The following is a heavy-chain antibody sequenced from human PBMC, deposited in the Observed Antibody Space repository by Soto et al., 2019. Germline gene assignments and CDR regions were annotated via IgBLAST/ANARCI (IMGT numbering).Heavy chain of an antibody. V-gene: IGHV1-18*01. CDR3: ARGVGSGTYYNQYNWFDP. J-gene: IGHJ5*02. D-gene: IGHD3-10*01. CDR2: INTYNGNT. Sequence: ASVKVSCKASGYTFTNYGISWVRQDHGQGLEWMGWINTYNGNTNHAQKLQGRVTMTTDTSTSTAYMELRSLRSDDTAVYYCARGVGSGTYYNQYNWFDPWGQGTLVTVSS. CDR1: GYTFTNYG.